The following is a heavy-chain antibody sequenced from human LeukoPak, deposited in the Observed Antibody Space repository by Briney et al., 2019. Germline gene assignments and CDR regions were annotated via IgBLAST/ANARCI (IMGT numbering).Heavy chain of an antibody. V-gene: IGHV4-59*08. J-gene: IGHJ4*02. D-gene: IGHD1-20*01. CDR2: IHYTGRT. CDR1: GGSISGHY. Sequence: SETLSLTCTGSGGSISGHYWSWIRQPPGKGLEWIGYIHYTGRTDYSPSLKSRVTISVDTSKNQFSLKLSSVTAADTAVYYCARGFNFIDYWGQGTLVTVSS. CDR3: ARGFNFIDY.